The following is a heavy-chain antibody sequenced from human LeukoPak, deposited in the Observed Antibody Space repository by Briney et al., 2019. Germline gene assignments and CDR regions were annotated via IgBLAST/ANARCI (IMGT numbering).Heavy chain of an antibody. CDR2: ISGSGGST. J-gene: IGHJ4*02. CDR1: GFTFSSYG. V-gene: IGHV3-23*01. D-gene: IGHD3-9*01. Sequence: GGSLRLSCAASGFTFSSYGMSWVRQAPGKGLEWVSAISGSGGSTYYADSVKGRFTISRDNAKNSLYLQMNSLRAEDTAVYYCARGDYYDILTGRGAEIDYWGQGTLVTVSS. CDR3: ARGDYYDILTGRGAEIDY.